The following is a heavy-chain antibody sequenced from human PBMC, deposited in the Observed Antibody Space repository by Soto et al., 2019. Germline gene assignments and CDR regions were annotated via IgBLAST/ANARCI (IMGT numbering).Heavy chain of an antibody. CDR2: IKQDGIEK. CDR3: ARGAGMTPPYYYYGIDV. V-gene: IGHV3-7*05. Sequence: GGSLRLSCAASGFTFTNYWMTWVRLAPGKGLEWVANIKQDGIEKYHVDSVKGRFSISRDNAKNSLYLQMNSLRAEDTAVYYCARGAGMTPPYYYYGIDVWGQGTAVTVSS. D-gene: IGHD1-1*01. J-gene: IGHJ6*02. CDR1: GFTFTNYW.